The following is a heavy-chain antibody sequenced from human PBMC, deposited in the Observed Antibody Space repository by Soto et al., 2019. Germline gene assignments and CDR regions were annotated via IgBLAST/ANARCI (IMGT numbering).Heavy chain of an antibody. CDR2: IWYDGSNK. D-gene: IGHD6-19*01. J-gene: IGHJ6*02. Sequence: VGSLRLSCAASGFTFSSYGMHWVRQAPGKGLEWVAVIWYDGSNKYYADSVKGRFTISRDNSKNTLYLQMNSLRAEDTAVYYCARSIAVAGDYYYGMDVWGQGTTVT. CDR3: ARSIAVAGDYYYGMDV. V-gene: IGHV3-33*01. CDR1: GFTFSSYG.